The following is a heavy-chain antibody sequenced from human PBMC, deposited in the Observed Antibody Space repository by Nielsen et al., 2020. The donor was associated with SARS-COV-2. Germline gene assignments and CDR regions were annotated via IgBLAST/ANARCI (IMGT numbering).Heavy chain of an antibody. D-gene: IGHD2-15*01. CDR3: AKRSPYCSGGSCYRVIDY. Sequence: WIRQPPGKGLEWVAVIWYDGSNKYYADSVKGRFTISGDNSKNTLYLQMNSLRAEDTAVYYCAKRSPYCSGGSCYRVIDYWGQGTLVTVSS. J-gene: IGHJ4*02. V-gene: IGHV3-33*06. CDR2: IWYDGSNK.